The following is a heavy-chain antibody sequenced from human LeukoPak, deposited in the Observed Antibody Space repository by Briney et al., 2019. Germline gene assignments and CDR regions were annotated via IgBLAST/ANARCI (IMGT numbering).Heavy chain of an antibody. V-gene: IGHV4-30-2*01. CDR1: GGSISSGGYS. CDR3: ARVIVGATEGDYYFDY. D-gene: IGHD1-26*01. CDR2: IYHSGST. J-gene: IGHJ4*02. Sequence: PSQTLSLTCAVSGGSISSGGYSWSWIRQPPGKGLEWIGYIYHSGSTYYNPSLKSRVTISVDRSKNQFSLKLSSVTAADTAVYYCARVIVGATEGDYYFDYWGQGTLVTVSS.